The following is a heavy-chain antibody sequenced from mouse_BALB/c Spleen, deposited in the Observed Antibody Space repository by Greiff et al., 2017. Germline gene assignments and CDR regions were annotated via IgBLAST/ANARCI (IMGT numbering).Heavy chain of an antibody. J-gene: IGHJ4*01. CDR2: ISDGGSYT. Sequence: EVMLVESGGGLVKPGGSLKLSCAASGFTFSDYYMYWVRQTPEKRLEWVATISDGGSYTYYPDSVKGRFTISRDNAKNNLYLQMSSLKSEDTAMYYCARDTTATDYAMDYWGQGTSVTVSS. V-gene: IGHV5-4*02. CDR3: ARDTTATDYAMDY. CDR1: GFTFSDYY. D-gene: IGHD1-2*01.